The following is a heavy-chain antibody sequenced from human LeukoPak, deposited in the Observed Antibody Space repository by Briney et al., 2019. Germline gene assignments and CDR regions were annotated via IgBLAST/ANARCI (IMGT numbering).Heavy chain of an antibody. CDR1: GYSFFTYE. CDR3: ARVEKKGFYYDNGGYYRNRFYYHMDV. V-gene: IGHV1-8*03. D-gene: IGHD3-22*01. CDR2: VNPDSGNT. J-gene: IGHJ6*03. Sequence: ASVTVSCKASGYSFFTYETNWVRQATGQGLEWMGWVNPDSGNTRYAQNFQGRVTITRNTSMTTVFMELSSLRSDDTAVYYCARVEKKGFYYDNGGYYRNRFYYHMDVWGKGTTVTVS.